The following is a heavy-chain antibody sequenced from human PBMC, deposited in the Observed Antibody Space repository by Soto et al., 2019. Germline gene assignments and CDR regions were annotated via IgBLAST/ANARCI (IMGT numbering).Heavy chain of an antibody. Sequence: SQTLSLTCAISGDSVSSNSAAWNWIRQSPSRGLEWLGRTYYRSKWYSDYAVSVKSRITINPDTSKNQFSLQLNSVTPEDTAVYYCARDRTTVNYYYYGMDVWGQGTTVTVSS. D-gene: IGHD4-4*01. V-gene: IGHV6-1*01. CDR1: GDSVSSNSAA. CDR2: TYYRSKWYS. J-gene: IGHJ6*02. CDR3: ARDRTTVNYYYYGMDV.